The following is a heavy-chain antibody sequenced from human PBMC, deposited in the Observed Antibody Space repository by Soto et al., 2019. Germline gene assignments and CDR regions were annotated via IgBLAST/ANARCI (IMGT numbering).Heavy chain of an antibody. CDR3: ARDSTYYDILPGFRAPGGYDY. CDR2: IYHSGST. V-gene: IGHV4-4*02. D-gene: IGHD3-9*01. CDR1: GGSISSSNW. Sequence: QVQLQESGPGLVKPSGTLSLTCAVSGGSISSSNWWSWVRQPPGKGLAWFGEIYHSGSTNYNPSLKSRVTISVDKSKNQFSLNLSAVTAADTAVYYCARDSTYYDILPGFRAPGGYDYWGQGTLVTVSS. J-gene: IGHJ4*02.